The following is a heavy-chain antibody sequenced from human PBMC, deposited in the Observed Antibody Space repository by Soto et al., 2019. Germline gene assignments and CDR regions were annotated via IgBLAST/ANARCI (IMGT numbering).Heavy chain of an antibody. V-gene: IGHV1-8*01. CDR1: GYTFTSYD. D-gene: IGHD3-9*01. Sequence: QVQLVQSGAEVKKPGASVKVSCKASGYTFTSYDINWVRQATGPGLEWMGWMNPNSGNTGYAQKFEGSVTMTRHNSISTAYMELSSLRSEDTAVYYCARGALRYFDWLLSPYYYYYGMDVWGQGTTVTVSS. CDR2: MNPNSGNT. CDR3: ARGALRYFDWLLSPYYYYYGMDV. J-gene: IGHJ6*02.